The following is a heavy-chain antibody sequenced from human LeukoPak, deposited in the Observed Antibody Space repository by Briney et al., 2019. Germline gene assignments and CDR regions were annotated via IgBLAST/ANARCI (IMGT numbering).Heavy chain of an antibody. V-gene: IGHV4-34*01. Sequence: PSETLSLTCAVYGCSLHEYYWKWIRQPPGKGLEWIGEINARGDTNYNPSLKSRVTISVDTSKKQFSLRFTSTIAADTAVYYCVRGRIPAARGYNWFDPWGQGTLVTVSS. J-gene: IGHJ5*02. CDR3: VRGRIPAARGYNWFDP. CDR2: INARGDT. D-gene: IGHD2-2*01. CDR1: GCSLHEYY.